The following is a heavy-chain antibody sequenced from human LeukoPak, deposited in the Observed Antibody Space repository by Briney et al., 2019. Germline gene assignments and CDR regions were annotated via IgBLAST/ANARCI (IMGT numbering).Heavy chain of an antibody. CDR3: ARDRPRYSSGPYGMDV. CDR1: GFTFSSYS. CDR2: ISSSSSYI. V-gene: IGHV3-21*01. J-gene: IGHJ6*02. Sequence: GGSLRLSCAASGFTFSSYSMNWVRQAPGKGLEWVSSISSSSSYIYYADSVKGRFTISRDNSKNTLYLQMNSLRAEDTAVYYCARDRPRYSSGPYGMDVWGQGTTVTVSS. D-gene: IGHD6-19*01.